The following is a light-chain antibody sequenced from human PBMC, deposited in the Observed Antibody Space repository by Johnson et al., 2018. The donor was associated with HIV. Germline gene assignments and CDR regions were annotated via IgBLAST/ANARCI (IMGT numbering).Light chain of an antibody. CDR3: GTWDSSLNAGV. CDR1: SSNIGNNY. J-gene: IGLJ1*01. V-gene: IGLV1-51*01. Sequence: QSVLTQPPSVSAAPGQKVTISCSGSSSNIGNNYVSWYQQLPGTAPKLLIYDNNKRPSGIPDRFSGSKSGTSATLGITGLQTGDEAEYYWGTWDSSLNAGVFGTGTKVTGL. CDR2: DNN.